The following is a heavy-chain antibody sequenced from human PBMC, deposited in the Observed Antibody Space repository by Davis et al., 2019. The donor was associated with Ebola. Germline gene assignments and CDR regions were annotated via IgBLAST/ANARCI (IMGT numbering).Heavy chain of an antibody. J-gene: IGHJ6*02. V-gene: IGHV3-30*03. D-gene: IGHD5-18*01. CDR3: ARHGYSHAYYGMDV. Sequence: GESLKISCAASGFTFSSYGMHWVRQAPGKGLEWVAVISYDGSNKYYADSVKGRFTISRDNAKNSLYLQMNSLRAEDTAVYYCARHGYSHAYYGMDVWGQGTTVTVSS. CDR1: GFTFSSYG. CDR2: ISYDGSNK.